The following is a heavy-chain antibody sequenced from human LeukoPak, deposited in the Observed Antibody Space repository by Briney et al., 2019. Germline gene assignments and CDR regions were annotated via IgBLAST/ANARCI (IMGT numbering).Heavy chain of an antibody. CDR1: GYTFTSYG. Sequence: ASVKVSCKASGYTFTSYGIRWVRKAPGQGLEWMVWISAYNGNTNYAQKLQGRVTMTTDTSTSTACMELRSLRSDDTAVYYCARRYGFLEWGYYYYYMDVWGKGTTVTVSS. J-gene: IGHJ6*03. CDR3: ARRYGFLEWGYYYYYMDV. CDR2: ISAYNGNT. D-gene: IGHD3-3*01. V-gene: IGHV1-18*01.